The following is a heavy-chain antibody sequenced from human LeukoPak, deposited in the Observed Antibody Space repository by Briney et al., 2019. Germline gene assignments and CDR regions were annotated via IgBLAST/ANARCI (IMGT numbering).Heavy chain of an antibody. CDR1: GYIFTSYW. CDR2: IDPSDSYT. V-gene: IGHV5-10-1*01. D-gene: IGHD3-16*02. CDR3: ARIWGSYRSFDY. Sequence: GESLKISCTGSGYIFTSYWISWVRQMPGKGLEWMGRIDPSDSYTNYSPAFQGHVTISADKSISTSYLQWSSLKASDTAMYYCARIWGSYRSFDYWGQGTLVTVSS. J-gene: IGHJ4*02.